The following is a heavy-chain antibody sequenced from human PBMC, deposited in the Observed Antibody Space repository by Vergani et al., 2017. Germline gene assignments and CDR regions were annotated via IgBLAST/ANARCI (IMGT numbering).Heavy chain of an antibody. V-gene: IGHV1-69*12. D-gene: IGHD1-26*01. CDR3: ARDRELLRYYYYYGMDV. J-gene: IGHJ6*02. CDR1: GGTFSSYA. CDR2: IIPIFGTA. Sequence: QVQLVQSGAAVKKPGSSVKVSCKASGGTFSSYAISWVRQAPGQGLEWMGGIIPIFGTANYAQKFQGRVTITADESTSTAYMELSSLRSEDTAVYYCARDRELLRYYYYYGMDVWGQGTTVTVSS.